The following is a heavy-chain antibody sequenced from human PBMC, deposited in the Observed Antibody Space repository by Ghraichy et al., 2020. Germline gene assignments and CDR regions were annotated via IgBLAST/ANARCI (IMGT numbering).Heavy chain of an antibody. J-gene: IGHJ6*02. CDR2: ISSGGRTM. Sequence: GESLNISCAASGFTFGSYATNWVRQAPGKGLEWVSSISSGGRTMYYADSVKGRFTISRDNAKNTLYLQMNSLRAEDTAVYYCARDIQYQLHYYGMDVWGQGTTVTVSS. CDR1: GFTFGSYA. CDR3: ARDIQYQLHYYGMDV. D-gene: IGHD2-2*01. V-gene: IGHV3-48*03.